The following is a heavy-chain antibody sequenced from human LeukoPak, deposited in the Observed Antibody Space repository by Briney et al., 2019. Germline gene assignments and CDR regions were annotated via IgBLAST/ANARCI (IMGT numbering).Heavy chain of an antibody. J-gene: IGHJ1*01. D-gene: IGHD3-22*01. Sequence: GGCLRLSCAASGFTFSSYWMHWVRQAPGKGLVWVSRVNSDGSSTSYADSVKGRFTISRDNAKNTLYLQMNSLRAEDTAVYYCARYDYYDSSGYKIAEYFQHWGQGTLVTVSS. CDR3: ARYDYYDSSGYKIAEYFQH. V-gene: IGHV3-74*01. CDR2: VNSDGSST. CDR1: GFTFSSYW.